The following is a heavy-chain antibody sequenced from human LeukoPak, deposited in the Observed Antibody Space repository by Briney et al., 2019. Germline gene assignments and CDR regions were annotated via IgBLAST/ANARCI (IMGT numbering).Heavy chain of an antibody. Sequence: GGSLRLSCAASGFTFSSCAMSWVRQAPGKGLEWVSTIIDSGNSLYYADSVEGRFTISRDISKNTLYLQMNSLRAEDSALYYCARGGRGSAAVVAPRSFDIWGQGTMVTVSS. V-gene: IGHV3-23*05. CDR3: ARGGRGSAAVVAPRSFDI. CDR1: GFTFSSCA. D-gene: IGHD3-22*01. CDR2: IIDSGNSL. J-gene: IGHJ3*02.